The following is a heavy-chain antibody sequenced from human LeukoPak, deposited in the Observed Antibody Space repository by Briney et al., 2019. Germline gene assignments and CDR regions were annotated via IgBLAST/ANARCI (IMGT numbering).Heavy chain of an antibody. CDR3: ARNGPGGYYFDF. Sequence: GGSLRLSCAASGFTDSNNYMSWVRQAPGKGLEWVSIIYAGGYTYYADSVKDRFTISRDNSKNTLYLQMNSLTAEDTAVYYCARNGPGGYYFDFWGQGTLVTVSS. CDR1: GFTDSNNY. D-gene: IGHD2-8*02. CDR2: IYAGGYT. V-gene: IGHV3-66*01. J-gene: IGHJ4*02.